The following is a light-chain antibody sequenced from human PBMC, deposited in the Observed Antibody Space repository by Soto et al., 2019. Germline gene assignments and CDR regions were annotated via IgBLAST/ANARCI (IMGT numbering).Light chain of an antibody. CDR2: GTS. Sequence: EIVLTQSPATLSLSPGERATLSCRASQSVSNFLAWYQQKPGQAPRLLIYGTSNRATGIPARFSGSGSGTDFTLTISSLEPEDFAVYYCHQYNDWLYTFGQGTKLDLK. V-gene: IGKV3-11*01. CDR1: QSVSNF. J-gene: IGKJ2*01. CDR3: HQYNDWLYT.